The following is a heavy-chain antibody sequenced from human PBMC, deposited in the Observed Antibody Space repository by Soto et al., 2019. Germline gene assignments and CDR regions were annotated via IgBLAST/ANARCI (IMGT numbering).Heavy chain of an antibody. CDR1: GFTFSSYG. CDR3: ASGRRYDFWSGYFDDWFDP. V-gene: IGHV3-33*01. CDR2: IWYDGSNK. D-gene: IGHD3-3*01. Sequence: QVQLVESGGDVVQPGRSLRLSCAASGFTFSSYGMHWVRQAPGKGLEWVAVIWYDGSNKYYADSVKGRFTISRDNSKNTLYLQMNSLRAEDTAVYYCASGRRYDFWSGYFDDWFDPWGQGTLVTVSS. J-gene: IGHJ5*02.